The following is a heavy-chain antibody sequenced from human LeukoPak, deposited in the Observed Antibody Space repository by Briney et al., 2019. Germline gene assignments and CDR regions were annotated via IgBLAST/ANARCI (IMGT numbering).Heavy chain of an antibody. Sequence: GGSLRLSCAASGFTLSNYWMNWVRQAPGKGLVWVSHINGDGSSTNYADSVKGRFTISRDKPKNTLYLQMNSLRAADTAVNFCAIGGVPAAGDYWRQGALATVSS. D-gene: IGHD2-2*01. CDR1: GFTLSNYW. CDR3: AIGGVPAAGDY. J-gene: IGHJ4*02. CDR2: INGDGSST. V-gene: IGHV3-74*01.